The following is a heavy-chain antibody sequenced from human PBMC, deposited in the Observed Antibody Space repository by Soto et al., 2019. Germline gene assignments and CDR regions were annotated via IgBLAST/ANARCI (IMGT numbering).Heavy chain of an antibody. CDR3: AADRWSGGCSGGSCYSPYGMDV. Sequence: QMQLVQSGPEVKKPGTSVKVSCKASGFTFTSSAVQWVRQARGQRLEWIGWIVVGSGNTNYAQKFQERVTITRDMSTSTAYMELSSLRSEDTAVYYCAADRWSGGCSGGSCYSPYGMDVWGQGTTVTVSS. D-gene: IGHD2-15*01. J-gene: IGHJ6*02. CDR1: GFTFTSSA. V-gene: IGHV1-58*01. CDR2: IVVGSGNT.